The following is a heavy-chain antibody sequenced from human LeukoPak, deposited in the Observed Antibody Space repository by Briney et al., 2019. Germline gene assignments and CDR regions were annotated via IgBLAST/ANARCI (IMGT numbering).Heavy chain of an antibody. Sequence: GSLRLSCAASGFTFSSYGMHWVRQAPGKGLEWVAFIRYDGSNKFYADSVRGRFTISRDNSKNTLYLQMNSLRAEDTALYYCAKAAYILTGYYHFDYWGQGTLVTVSS. CDR1: GFTFSSYG. V-gene: IGHV3-30*02. D-gene: IGHD3-9*01. CDR3: AKAAYILTGYYHFDY. J-gene: IGHJ4*02. CDR2: IRYDGSNK.